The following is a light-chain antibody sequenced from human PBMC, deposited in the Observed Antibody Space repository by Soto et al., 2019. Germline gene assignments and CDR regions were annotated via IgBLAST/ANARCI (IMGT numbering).Light chain of an antibody. CDR2: GTS. CDR1: QSVSSNY. V-gene: IGKV3-20*01. J-gene: IGKJ4*01. CDR3: QQFSSYPLT. Sequence: EIVLTQSPGILSLSPGDGATLSCRASQSVSSNYLAWYQQNPGQAPRLLIYGTSTRASGIPDRFSGGGSGTDFTLTISRLEPEDFAVYYCQQFSSYPLTFGGGTKVDIK.